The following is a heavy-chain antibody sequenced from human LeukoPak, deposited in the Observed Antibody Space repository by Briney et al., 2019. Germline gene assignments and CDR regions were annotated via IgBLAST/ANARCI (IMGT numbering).Heavy chain of an antibody. Sequence: GGSLRLSCAASGFTVSSNYMSWVRQAPGKGLEWVSVIYSGGSTYYADSVKGRFTISRDNSKNTLYLQMNSLRAEDTAVYYCARVGYGDYGFDYWGQGTLVTVSS. CDR1: GFTVSSNY. CDR2: IYSGGST. J-gene: IGHJ4*02. V-gene: IGHV3-66*01. D-gene: IGHD4-17*01. CDR3: ARVGYGDYGFDY.